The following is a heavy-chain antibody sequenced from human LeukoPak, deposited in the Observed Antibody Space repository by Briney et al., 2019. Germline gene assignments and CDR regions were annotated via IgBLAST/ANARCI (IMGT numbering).Heavy chain of an antibody. J-gene: IGHJ4*02. CDR2: MSYDGSNK. Sequence: PGRSLRLSCAASGFTFSSYGMHWVRQAPGKGLEWVAVMSYDGSNKYYADSVEGRFTISRDNSKNTLYLQMNSLRAEDTAVYYCAKEGDYYGSGSYYYQDYWGQGTLVTVSS. D-gene: IGHD3-10*01. CDR1: GFTFSSYG. V-gene: IGHV3-30*18. CDR3: AKEGDYYGSGSYYYQDY.